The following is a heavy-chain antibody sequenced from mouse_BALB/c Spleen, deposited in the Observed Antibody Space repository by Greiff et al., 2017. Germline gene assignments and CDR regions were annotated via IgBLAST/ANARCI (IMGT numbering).Heavy chain of an antibody. CDR2: ISSGGSYT. J-gene: IGHJ2*01. CDR1: GFTFSSYG. D-gene: IGHD3-2*01. V-gene: IGHV5-6*01. CDR3: ARTRQLGLRFDY. Sequence: EVKVVESGGDLVKPGGSLKLSCAASGFTFSSYGMSWVRQTPDKRLEWVATISSGGSYTYYPDSVKGRFTISRDNAKNTLYLQMSSLKSEDTAMYYCARTRQLGLRFDYWGQGTTLTVSS.